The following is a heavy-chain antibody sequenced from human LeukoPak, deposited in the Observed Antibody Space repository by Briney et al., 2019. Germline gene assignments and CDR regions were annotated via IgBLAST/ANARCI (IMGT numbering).Heavy chain of an antibody. CDR1: GGSISSYY. CDR3: AREFPPSFYYDSSGYYRPLDY. Sequence: SETLSLTCTVSGGSISSYYWSWIRQPPGKGLEWIGDIHPSGSINYNPSLKSRLSISVDTSKNQFSLKLSSVTAADTAVYYCAREFPPSFYYDSSGYYRPLDYWGQGTLVTVSS. CDR2: IHPSGSI. J-gene: IGHJ4*02. V-gene: IGHV4-59*12. D-gene: IGHD3-22*01.